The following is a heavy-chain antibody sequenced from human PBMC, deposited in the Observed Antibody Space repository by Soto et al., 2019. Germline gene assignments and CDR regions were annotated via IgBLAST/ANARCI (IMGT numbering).Heavy chain of an antibody. CDR3: AMGGSTLSTLNWFDP. J-gene: IGHJ5*02. CDR2: IQSSGDT. Sequence: PSETLSLTCSVSSGSLSNYQWSWIRQAPGKGLEWIGCIQSSGDTKYNPSLKSRVTMSVDTSKNQFSLKLKSVSAADRAVYFCAMGGSTLSTLNWFDPRGPGVSVTVSS. CDR1: SGSLSNYQ. V-gene: IGHV4-59*01. D-gene: IGHD3-16*01.